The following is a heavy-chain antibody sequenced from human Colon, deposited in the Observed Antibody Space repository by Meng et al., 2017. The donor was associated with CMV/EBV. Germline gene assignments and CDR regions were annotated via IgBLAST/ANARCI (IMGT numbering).Heavy chain of an antibody. Sequence: QVQLHQWAAGLFKPSETLSLTCTVYGGSFSNYFWTWFRQPPGKGLEWIGEIYHSQLNYNPSLKSRVTISRDTSKNQFSLKLSSVTAADTAVYYCATGSSQAWELLHYWGQGTLVTVSS. CDR1: GGSFSNYF. J-gene: IGHJ4*02. CDR3: ATGSSQAWELLHY. CDR2: IYHSQL. V-gene: IGHV4-34*01. D-gene: IGHD1-26*01.